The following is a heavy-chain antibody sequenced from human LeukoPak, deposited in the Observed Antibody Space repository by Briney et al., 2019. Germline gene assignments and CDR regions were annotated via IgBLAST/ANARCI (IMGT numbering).Heavy chain of an antibody. V-gene: IGHV4-39*07. J-gene: IGHJ4*02. CDR3: ARRSNWNRINDY. Sequence: SETLSLTCTVSGGSISSSSYYWGWIRQPPGKGLEWIGTIYYSGSTYYSPSLKSRVTISVDTSKNQFSLKLSSVTAADTAVYYCARRSNWNRINDYWGQGTLVTVSS. CDR2: IYYSGST. D-gene: IGHD1-20*01. CDR1: GGSISSSSYY.